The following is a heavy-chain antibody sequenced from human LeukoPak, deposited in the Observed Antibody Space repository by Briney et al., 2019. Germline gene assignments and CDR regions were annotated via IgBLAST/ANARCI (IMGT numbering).Heavy chain of an antibody. J-gene: IGHJ4*02. D-gene: IGHD3-22*01. CDR3: ARLRYYDNGGYRHFDY. Sequence: SETLSLTCSVSGGSISTSSYYWGWIRQPPGKGLEWIGSIYNSGSTYYNPSLKSRITISVDTSKNQFSLRLSSATAADTAVYYCARLRYYDNGGYRHFDYWGQGTLVTVSS. CDR1: GGSISTSSYY. V-gene: IGHV4-39*01. CDR2: IYNSGST.